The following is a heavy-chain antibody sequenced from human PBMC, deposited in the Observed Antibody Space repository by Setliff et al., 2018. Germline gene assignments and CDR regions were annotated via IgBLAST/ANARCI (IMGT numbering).Heavy chain of an antibody. Sequence: ASVKVSCKASVGTFSRYVISWLREAPGQGLEGVGGIIAMFGSTSYAQKFQGRFTMTRDTSTITVYMELSSLRSEDAAVYYCARGYYDSSGYSHNGAVDYWGQGTLVTVSS. CDR1: VGTFSRYV. V-gene: IGHV1-69*05. CDR2: IIAMFGST. J-gene: IGHJ4*02. D-gene: IGHD3-22*01. CDR3: ARGYYDSSGYSHNGAVDY.